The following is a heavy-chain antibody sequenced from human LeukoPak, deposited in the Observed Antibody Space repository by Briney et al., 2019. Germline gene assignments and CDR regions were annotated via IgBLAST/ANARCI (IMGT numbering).Heavy chain of an antibody. Sequence: ASVKVSCKASGYTFTGYYMHWVRQAPGQGLEWRGWINPNSGGTNYAQKFQGRVTMTRDTSISTAYMELSRLRSDDTAVYYCARSPPGYCTNGACYPGGYWGQGTLVTVSS. CDR3: ARSPPGYCTNGACYPGGY. V-gene: IGHV1-2*02. CDR2: INPNSGGT. D-gene: IGHD2-8*01. J-gene: IGHJ4*02. CDR1: GYTFTGYY.